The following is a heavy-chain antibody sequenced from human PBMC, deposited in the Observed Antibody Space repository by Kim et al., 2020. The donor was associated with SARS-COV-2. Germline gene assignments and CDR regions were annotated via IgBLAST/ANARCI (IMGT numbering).Heavy chain of an antibody. V-gene: IGHV3-23*01. CDR2: VTRKSTFM. J-gene: IGHJ4*02. CDR1: GFNFGNYA. CDR3: AKGSTSGRGFDS. D-gene: IGHD5-12*01. Sequence: GGSLRLSCAASGFNFGNYAMAWVRQAPGKGLEWVSGVTRKSTFMYIADSVKGRFSISRDISNNVVYLQMAGLRADDTAIYYCAKGSTSGRGFDSWGQGTL.